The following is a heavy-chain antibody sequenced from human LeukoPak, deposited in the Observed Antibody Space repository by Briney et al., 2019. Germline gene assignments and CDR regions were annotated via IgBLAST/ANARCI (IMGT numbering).Heavy chain of an antibody. Sequence: ASVKVSCKASGYTFTSYGIRWVRQAPGQGLEWMGWISAYNGNTNYAQKLQGRVTMTTDTSTSTAYMELRSLRSDDTAVYYCARGVLYDFWSGSDYWGQGTLVTVSS. D-gene: IGHD3-3*01. CDR1: GYTFTSYG. CDR2: ISAYNGNT. J-gene: IGHJ4*02. CDR3: ARGVLYDFWSGSDY. V-gene: IGHV1-18*01.